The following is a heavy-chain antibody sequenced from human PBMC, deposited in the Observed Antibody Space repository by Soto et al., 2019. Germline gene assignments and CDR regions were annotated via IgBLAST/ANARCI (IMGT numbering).Heavy chain of an antibody. V-gene: IGHV4-39*01. D-gene: IGHD3-3*01. J-gene: IGHJ5*02. Sequence: SETLSLTCTVSGGSISSSSYYWGWIRQPPGKGLEWIGSIYYSGSTYYNPSLKSRVTISVDTSKNQFSLKLSSVTAADTAVYYCAITSYYDFWSGSNWFDPWGQGTPVTVSS. CDR1: GGSISSSSYY. CDR3: AITSYYDFWSGSNWFDP. CDR2: IYYSGST.